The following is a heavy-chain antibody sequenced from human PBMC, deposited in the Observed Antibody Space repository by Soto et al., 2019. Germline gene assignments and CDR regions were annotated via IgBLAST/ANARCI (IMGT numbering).Heavy chain of an antibody. Sequence: SETLSLTCTVSGGSISSGGYYWSWIRQHPGKGLEWIGYIYHTGSTYYNPSLKSRVTMSVDTSKNQFSLKLSSVTAADTAVYYCARGSPGIAGDFDYWGQGTLVTVSS. CDR1: GGSISSGGYY. D-gene: IGHD1-20*01. V-gene: IGHV4-31*03. CDR3: ARGSPGIAGDFDY. CDR2: IYHTGST. J-gene: IGHJ4*02.